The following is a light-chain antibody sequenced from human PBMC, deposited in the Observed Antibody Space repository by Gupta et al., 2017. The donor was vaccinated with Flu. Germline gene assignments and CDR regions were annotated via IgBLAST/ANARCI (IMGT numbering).Light chain of an antibody. Sequence: EIVLTQPPGTLSLSPGETATLSCRASQSISSSYLAWYQQNPGQTPRLLIYGASSRATGIPDRFSGSASGTDFTLIISILDPEDFAVYYCQRDGGSRYIFGEGTKLEIK. V-gene: IGKV3-20*01. CDR3: QRDGGSRYI. CDR1: QSISSSY. CDR2: GAS. J-gene: IGKJ2*01.